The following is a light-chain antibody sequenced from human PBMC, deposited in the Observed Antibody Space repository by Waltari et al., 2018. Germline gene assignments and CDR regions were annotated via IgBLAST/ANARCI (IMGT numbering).Light chain of an antibody. CDR2: DTS. V-gene: IGKV3-11*01. J-gene: IGKJ4*01. CDR3: QQRRDWPLT. Sequence: DIVLTQSPAILSLSPGERASLSCRASQSGTNYLTWYQQKPGQAPRLLIYDTSNRATGIPAMCSGSGFETYFTLTISSLEPEDFAVYYCQQRRDWPLTFGGGTKVEIK. CDR1: QSGTNY.